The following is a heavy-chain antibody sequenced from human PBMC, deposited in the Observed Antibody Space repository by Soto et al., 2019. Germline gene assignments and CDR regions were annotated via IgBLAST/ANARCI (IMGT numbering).Heavy chain of an antibody. J-gene: IGHJ4*02. CDR3: AIKQWLDVYFDY. Sequence: EVQLLESGGGLVQPGGSLRLSCAASGFTFSSYAMSWVRQAPGKGLEWVSAISGSGGSTYYADSVKGRFTISRDNSKNTLYLQMNSLRAEDTAVYYCAIKQWLDVYFDYWGQGTLVTVSS. CDR1: GFTFSSYA. V-gene: IGHV3-23*01. D-gene: IGHD6-19*01. CDR2: ISGSGGST.